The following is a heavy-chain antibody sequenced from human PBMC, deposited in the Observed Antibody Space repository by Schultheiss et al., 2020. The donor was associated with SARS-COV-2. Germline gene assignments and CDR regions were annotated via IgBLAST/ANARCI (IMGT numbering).Heavy chain of an antibody. Sequence: GGSLRLSCAASGFTFSDYYMSWIRQAPGKGLEWVAVMSYDGSNEYYADAVKGRFTISRDTAKNTLYLRMNSLRYEDTAMYYCARGVGDASTNTILNAFDIWGPGTMVTVSS. D-gene: IGHD3-3*01. CDR3: ARGVGDASTNTILNAFDI. J-gene: IGHJ3*02. V-gene: IGHV3-30-3*01. CDR1: GFTFSDYY. CDR2: MSYDGSNE.